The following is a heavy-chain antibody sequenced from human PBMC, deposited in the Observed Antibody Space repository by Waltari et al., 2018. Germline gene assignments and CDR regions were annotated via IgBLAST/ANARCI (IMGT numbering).Heavy chain of an antibody. Sequence: QLHLQESGPGLVKPSETLFLTCTVSGDPISSSSYYWGWIRQPPGKGPQWIGSLYYSGITYYNPSLESRVSMSVDTSKNQLSLMLSAVTVADTAVYYCARDRIPATFRCWFDSWGPGTLVTVSS. D-gene: IGHD2-2*01. CDR1: GDPISSSSYY. V-gene: IGHV4-39*07. CDR3: ARDRIPATFRCWFDS. J-gene: IGHJ5*01. CDR2: LYYSGIT.